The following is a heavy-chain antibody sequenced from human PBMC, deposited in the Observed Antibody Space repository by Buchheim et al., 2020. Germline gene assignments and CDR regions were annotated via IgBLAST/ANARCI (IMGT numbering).Heavy chain of an antibody. Sequence: EVQLVESGGGLVKPGGCLRLSCAASGFTFSDVWMSWVRQAPGKGLEWVGRIKSKTAGETTDYAEPVKGRFSISRDDSKNKLYLQMSSLKTEDTAVYVCITGVVGAPYTFFWGQGTL. D-gene: IGHD2-15*01. CDR3: ITGVVGAPYTFF. V-gene: IGHV3-15*01. J-gene: IGHJ4*02. CDR2: IKSKTAGETT. CDR1: GFTFSDVW.